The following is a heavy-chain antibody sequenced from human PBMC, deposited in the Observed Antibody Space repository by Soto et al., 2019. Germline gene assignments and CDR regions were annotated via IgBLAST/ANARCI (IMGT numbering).Heavy chain of an antibody. J-gene: IGHJ4*02. D-gene: IGHD6-6*01. CDR2: FRTGGDDATT. CDR1: GFTFSSYS. CDR3: ARDMRQLGKPEWADY. Sequence: EVQLLESGGGLVQPGGSLRLSCAASGFTFSSYSMSWVRQAPGKGLEWVSGFRTGGDDATTYYADSVKGRFTISRDNSKNTLYLQMNSLRAEDTAVYYCARDMRQLGKPEWADYWGQGTLVTVSS. V-gene: IGHV3-23*01.